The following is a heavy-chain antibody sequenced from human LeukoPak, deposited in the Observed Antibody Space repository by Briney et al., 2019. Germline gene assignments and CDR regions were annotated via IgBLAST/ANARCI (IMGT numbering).Heavy chain of an antibody. Sequence: GGSLRLSCAASAFTFSSYAMSWVRQAPGKGLEWVSAISGSGGSTYYADSVKGRFTISRDNSKNTLYLQMNSLRAEDTAVYYCAKGLRGYSYGYADYWGQGTLVTVSS. CDR1: AFTFSSYA. CDR2: ISGSGGST. J-gene: IGHJ4*02. D-gene: IGHD5-18*01. CDR3: AKGLRGYSYGYADY. V-gene: IGHV3-23*01.